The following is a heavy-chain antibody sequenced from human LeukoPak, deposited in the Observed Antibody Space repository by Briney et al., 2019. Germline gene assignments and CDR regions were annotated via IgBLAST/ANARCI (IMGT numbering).Heavy chain of an antibody. V-gene: IGHV3-30*18. J-gene: IGHJ2*01. CDR2: ISYDGSNK. D-gene: IGHD1-26*01. CDR3: AKSQGRYWYFDL. Sequence: GSLRLSCAASGFTFSSYGMHWVRQAPGKGLEWVAVISYDGSNKYYADSVKGRFTISRDNSKNTLYLQMNSLRAEDTAVYYCAKSQGRYWYFDLWGRGTLVTVSS. CDR1: GFTFSSYG.